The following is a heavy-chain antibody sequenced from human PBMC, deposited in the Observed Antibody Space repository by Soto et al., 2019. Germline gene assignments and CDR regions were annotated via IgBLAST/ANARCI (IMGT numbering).Heavy chain of an antibody. Sequence: EVQLVESGGGLVQPGGSLRLSCAASGFTFSDYYMDWVRQAPGTGLEWVGRSKNKADSYTTEYAASMTGRFSISRDASKKSLYLQMNSLKTDDTAVYYCTVWGRWNDVGAAWGQGILVTVSS. V-gene: IGHV3-72*01. CDR3: TVWGRWNDVGAA. CDR1: GFTFSDYY. CDR2: SKNKADSYTT. D-gene: IGHD3-10*02. J-gene: IGHJ4*02.